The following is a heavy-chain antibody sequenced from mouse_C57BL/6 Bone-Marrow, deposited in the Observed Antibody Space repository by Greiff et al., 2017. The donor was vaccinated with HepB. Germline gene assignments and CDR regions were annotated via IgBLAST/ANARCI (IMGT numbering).Heavy chain of an antibody. V-gene: IGHV6-6*01. J-gene: IGHJ3*01. CDR3: TRANWEGAWFAY. Sequence: EVKLEESGGGLVQPGGSMKLSCAASGFTFSDAWMDWVRQSPEKGLEWVAEIRNKANNHATYYAESVKGRFTISRDDSKSSVYLQMNSLRAEDTGIYYCTRANWEGAWFAYWGQGTLVTVSA. CDR1: GFTFSDAW. D-gene: IGHD4-1*01. CDR2: IRNKANNHAT.